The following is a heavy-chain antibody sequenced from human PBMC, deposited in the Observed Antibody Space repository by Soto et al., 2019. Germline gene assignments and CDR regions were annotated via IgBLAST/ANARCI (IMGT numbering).Heavy chain of an antibody. Sequence: GGSLRLSCAASGFTFSSYAMSWVRQAPGKGLEWVSAISGSGGSTYYADSVKGRFTISRDNSKNTLYLQMNSLRAEDTAVYYCAKVTYYDFWSGKIGFDYWGQGTLVTVSS. J-gene: IGHJ4*02. CDR2: ISGSGGST. CDR1: GFTFSSYA. V-gene: IGHV3-23*01. CDR3: AKVTYYDFWSGKIGFDY. D-gene: IGHD3-3*01.